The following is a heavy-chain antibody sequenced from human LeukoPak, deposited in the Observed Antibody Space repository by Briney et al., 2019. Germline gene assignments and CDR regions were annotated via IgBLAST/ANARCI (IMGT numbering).Heavy chain of an antibody. Sequence: SETLSLTCTVSGGSISSGGYYWSWIRQHPGKGLEWIGYIYYSGSTNYNPSLKSRVTISVDTSKNQFSLKLSSVTAADTAVYYCARSSRITIFGVVHKEFDYWGQGTLVTVSS. D-gene: IGHD3-3*01. CDR1: GGSISSGGYY. V-gene: IGHV4-31*03. CDR3: ARSSRITIFGVVHKEFDY. J-gene: IGHJ4*02. CDR2: IYYSGST.